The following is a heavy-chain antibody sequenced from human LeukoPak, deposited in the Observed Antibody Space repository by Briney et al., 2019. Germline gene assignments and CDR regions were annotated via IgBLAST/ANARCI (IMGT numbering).Heavy chain of an antibody. CDR3: ARESDYDHWFDP. Sequence: SVKVSCKASGGTFSSYAISWVRQAPGQGLEWMGRIIPIFGIANYAQKFQGRVTVTADKSTSAAYMELSSLRSEDTAVYYCARESDYDHWFDPWGQGTLVTVSS. J-gene: IGHJ5*02. CDR1: GGTFSSYA. D-gene: IGHD5-12*01. V-gene: IGHV1-69*04. CDR2: IIPIFGIA.